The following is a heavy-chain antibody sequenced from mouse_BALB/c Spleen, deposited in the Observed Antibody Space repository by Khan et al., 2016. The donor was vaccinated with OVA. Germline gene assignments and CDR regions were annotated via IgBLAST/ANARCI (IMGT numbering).Heavy chain of an antibody. CDR1: GYTFTSYY. D-gene: IGHD2-5*01. V-gene: IGHV1S81*02. CDR2: INPSDGDT. J-gene: IGHJ3*01. CDR3: TRSGYSTFAY. Sequence: QVQLQQSGAELVKPRASVKLSCKASGYTFTSYYMDWAKQRPGQGLEWIGEINPSDGDTNFNEKFKSKATLTVDKSSSTAYMQLSSLTYDDSAVYYCTRSGYSTFAYWGQGTLVTVSA.